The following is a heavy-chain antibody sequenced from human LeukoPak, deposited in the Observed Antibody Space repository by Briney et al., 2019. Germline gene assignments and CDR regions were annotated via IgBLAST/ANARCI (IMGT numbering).Heavy chain of an antibody. CDR3: AREDYGDYDVGDY. CDR1: GFTFSSYS. V-gene: IGHV3-21*01. Sequence: SGGSLRLSCAASGFTFSSYSMNWVRQAPGKWLEWVSSISSSSSYIYYADSVKGRFTISRDNAKNSLYLQMNSLSAEHTAVYYCAREDYGDYDVGDYWGQGTLVTVSS. D-gene: IGHD4-17*01. J-gene: IGHJ4*02. CDR2: ISSSSSYI.